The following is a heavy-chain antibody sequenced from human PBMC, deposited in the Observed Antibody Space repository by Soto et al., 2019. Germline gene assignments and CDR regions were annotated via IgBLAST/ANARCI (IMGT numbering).Heavy chain of an antibody. CDR2: IILILGIA. CDR3: ARDRRGLRYFD. Sequence: QVQLVQSGAEVKKPGSSVKVSCKASGGTFSSYTISWVRQAPGQGLEWMGRIILILGIANYAQKFQGRVTITADKSTSTAYMELSSLRSEDTAVYYCARDRRGLRYFDWGQGTMVTVSS. J-gene: IGHJ3*01. D-gene: IGHD3-9*01. V-gene: IGHV1-69*08. CDR1: GGTFSSYT.